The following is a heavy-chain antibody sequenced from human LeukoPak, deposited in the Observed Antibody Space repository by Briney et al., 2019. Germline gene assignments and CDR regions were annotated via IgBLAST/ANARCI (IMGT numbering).Heavy chain of an antibody. CDR2: INSDGSST. V-gene: IGHV3-74*01. Sequence: PGGSLRLSCAASGFTFSSYWMHWVRQAPGKWLVWVSRINSDGSSTSYADSVKGRFTISRDNAKNTLYPQMNSLRAEDTAVYYCASEYYYDTSGYYSLASWGQGHLVTVSS. D-gene: IGHD3-22*01. J-gene: IGHJ4*02. CDR1: GFTFSSYW. CDR3: ASEYYYDTSGYYSLAS.